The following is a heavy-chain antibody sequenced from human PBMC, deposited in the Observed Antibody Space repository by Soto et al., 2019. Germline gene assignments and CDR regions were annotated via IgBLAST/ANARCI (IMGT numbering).Heavy chain of an antibody. CDR3: ANEHKSITIFDVGGMDV. V-gene: IGHV4-39*01. CDR1: GDSISTSSYY. J-gene: IGHJ6*02. CDR2: IYYSGST. Sequence: SETLSLTSTVSGDSISTSSYYWGWIRQPPGKGLEWIGSIYYSGSTYYNPSLKSRVTISVDTSKNQFSLKLSSVTAADTAVYYCANEHKSITIFDVGGMDVWGRGTTVTVSS. D-gene: IGHD3-3*01.